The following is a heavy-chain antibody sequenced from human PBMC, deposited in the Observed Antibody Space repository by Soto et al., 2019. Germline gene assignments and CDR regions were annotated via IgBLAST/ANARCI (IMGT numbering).Heavy chain of an antibody. Sequence: QITLKESGPTLVKPTQTLTLTCTFSGFSLSTSGVGVGWIRQPPGKALEWLALIYWDGDKRYSPSLKSRLTITKDTSKKQVVLTMTNMDPVDSATYYCAHRRVGRALYYFGYWGQGTLVTVSS. V-gene: IGHV2-5*02. CDR1: GFSLSTSGVG. CDR2: IYWDGDK. CDR3: AHRRVGRALYYFGY. J-gene: IGHJ4*02. D-gene: IGHD3-10*01.